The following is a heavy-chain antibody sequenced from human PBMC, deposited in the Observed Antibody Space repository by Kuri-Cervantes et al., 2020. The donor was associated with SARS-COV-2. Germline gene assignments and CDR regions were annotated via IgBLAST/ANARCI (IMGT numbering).Heavy chain of an antibody. CDR2: IIPIFGTA. CDR1: GGTFSTYA. Sequence: SVKVSCKASGGTFSTYAISWVRQAPGQGLEWMGGIIPIFGTANYAQKFQGRVTITADESTSTAYMELSSLRSEDTAVYYCARRGGPYGDYGQRDYYYYGMDVWGQGTTVTVSS. D-gene: IGHD4-17*01. V-gene: IGHV1-69*13. CDR3: ARRGGPYGDYGQRDYYYYGMDV. J-gene: IGHJ6*02.